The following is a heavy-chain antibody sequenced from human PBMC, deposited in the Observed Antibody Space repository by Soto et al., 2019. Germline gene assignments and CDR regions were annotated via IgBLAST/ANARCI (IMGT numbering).Heavy chain of an antibody. D-gene: IGHD6-6*01. CDR3: ASGQLEPGRSYGMDV. CDR2: IIPLFGTA. CDR1: GGTHSSYA. Sequence: QVQLVQSGAEVKKPGSSVKVSCKASGGTHSSYAISWVRQAPGQGLEWMGGIIPLFGTANYAQKVQGRVTTTADESTSTAYRELSSLRSEDTAVYYCASGQLEPGRSYGMDVWGQGTTVTVSS. J-gene: IGHJ6*02. V-gene: IGHV1-69*12.